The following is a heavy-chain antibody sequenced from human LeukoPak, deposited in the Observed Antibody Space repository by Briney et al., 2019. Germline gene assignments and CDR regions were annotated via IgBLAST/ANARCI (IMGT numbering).Heavy chain of an antibody. CDR2: ISGSGGST. CDR1: GFTFSSYA. CDR3: ARALFGSGWYVPNQYFYFDY. J-gene: IGHJ4*02. D-gene: IGHD6-19*01. V-gene: IGHV3-23*01. Sequence: GGSLRLSCAASGFTFSSYAMSWVRQAPGKGLEWVSAISGSGGSTYYADSVKGRFTISRDNSKNTLYLQMNCLRAEDTAVYYCARALFGSGWYVPNQYFYFDYWGQGTLVTVSS.